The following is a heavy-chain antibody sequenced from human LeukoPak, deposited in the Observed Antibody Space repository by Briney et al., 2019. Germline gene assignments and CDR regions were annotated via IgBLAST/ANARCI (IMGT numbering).Heavy chain of an antibody. CDR3: ARNMTAISRLDVFDI. D-gene: IGHD2-21*02. CDR1: GGSMSSSGQY. Sequence: SETLSLICTVSGGSMSSSGQYWGWIRQSPVKGLEWIGSIYYSGSTYCNPSLKSRVTISVDTSKNQFSLELTSVTAADTAIYYCARNMTAISRLDVFDIWGPGTMVTVS. V-gene: IGHV4-39*01. J-gene: IGHJ3*02. CDR2: IYYSGST.